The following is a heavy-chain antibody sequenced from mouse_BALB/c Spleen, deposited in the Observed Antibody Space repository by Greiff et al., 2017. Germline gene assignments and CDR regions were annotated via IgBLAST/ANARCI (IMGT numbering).Heavy chain of an antibody. CDR2: IDPANGNT. CDR3: AQSSDYYFDY. Sequence: EVQLQESGAELVKPGASVKLSCTASGFNIKDTYMHWVKQRPEQGLEWIGRIDPANGNTKYDPKFQGKATITADTSSNTAYLQLSSLTSEDTAVYHCAQSSDYYFDYWGQGTTLTVSS. CDR1: GFNIKDTY. V-gene: IGHV14-3*02. J-gene: IGHJ2*01.